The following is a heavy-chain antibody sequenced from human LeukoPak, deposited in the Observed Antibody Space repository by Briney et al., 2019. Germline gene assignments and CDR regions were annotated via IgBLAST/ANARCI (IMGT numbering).Heavy chain of an antibody. CDR3: ARDKGEYCSSTSCYTDLNWFDP. J-gene: IGHJ5*02. Sequence: SETLSLTCTVSDGSISSYYWSWIRQPAGKGLEWIGRIYTSGSTNYNPSLKSRVTISVDTSKNQFSLKLSSVTAADTAVYYCARDKGEYCSSTSCYTDLNWFDPWGQGTLVTVSS. D-gene: IGHD2-2*02. CDR1: DGSISSYY. CDR2: IYTSGST. V-gene: IGHV4-4*07.